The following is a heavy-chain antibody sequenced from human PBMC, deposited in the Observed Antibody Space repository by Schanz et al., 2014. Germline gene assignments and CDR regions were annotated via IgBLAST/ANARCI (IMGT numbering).Heavy chain of an antibody. CDR1: GFTFSIYG. Sequence: VQLLESGGGLVQPGGSLRLSCAASGFTFSIYGMSWVRQAPGKGLEWVAIIWYDGNNKKYADSVKGRFTISRDNLKNTVYLQMNSLRAGDTAVYYCAKDGRLPYYGTGSDFDYWGQGTLVAVSS. CDR2: IWYDGNNK. CDR3: AKDGRLPYYGTGSDFDY. D-gene: IGHD3-22*01. V-gene: IGHV3-33*06. J-gene: IGHJ4*02.